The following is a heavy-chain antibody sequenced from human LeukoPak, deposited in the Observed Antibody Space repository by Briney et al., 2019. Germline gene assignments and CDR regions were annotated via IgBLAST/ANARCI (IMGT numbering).Heavy chain of an antibody. V-gene: IGHV3-23*01. CDR3: AKVHSSGWFYFDY. CDR1: GFTFSSYA. D-gene: IGHD6-19*01. J-gene: IGHJ4*02. CDR2: ISGSGGST. Sequence: GGSLRLSCAASGFTFSSYAMSWVRQAPGKGLEWVSAISGSGGSTYYADSVKGRFTISRDNSKNSLYLQMNSLRAEDTAVYYCAKVHSSGWFYFDYWGQGTLVTVSS.